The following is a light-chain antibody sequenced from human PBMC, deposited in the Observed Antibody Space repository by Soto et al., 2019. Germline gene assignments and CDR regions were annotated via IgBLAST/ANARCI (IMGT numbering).Light chain of an antibody. CDR1: QSVSIW. J-gene: IGKJ1*01. V-gene: IGKV1-5*03. Sequence: DIQRTQSPSTLSASEGHSVTISCRASQSVSIWLAWYQQKPGRAPKLLIYKSSILESGVPSRFSGIGSGTEFTLTISSLKTDDFATYDCQQLNTSPWTFGQGTKVDIK. CDR3: QQLNTSPWT. CDR2: KSS.